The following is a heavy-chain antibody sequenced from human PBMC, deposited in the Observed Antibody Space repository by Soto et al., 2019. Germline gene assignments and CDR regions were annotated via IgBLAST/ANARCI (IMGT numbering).Heavy chain of an antibody. Sequence: VQLVQSGAEVKWPGSSVKVSCKAPVGTFSDYNIAWVRQARGQGLEWMGRIIPKLGITNYAHKFQDRVRITADKATSTAYMELTSLRYEDTAVYFCARVEGTRTTNFYHYMDVWGEGTSVTVS. J-gene: IGHJ6*03. CDR1: VGTFSDYN. V-gene: IGHV1-69*02. CDR3: ARVEGTRTTNFYHYMDV. CDR2: IIPKLGIT. D-gene: IGHD2-8*01.